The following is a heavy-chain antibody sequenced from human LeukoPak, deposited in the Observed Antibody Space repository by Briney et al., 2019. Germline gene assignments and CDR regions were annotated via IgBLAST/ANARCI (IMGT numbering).Heavy chain of an antibody. D-gene: IGHD6-13*01. V-gene: IGHV4-39*01. Sequence: PSETLSLTCTVSGGSISSSSYYWGWIRQPPGKGLEWIGSIYYSGSTYYNPSLKSRVTISVDTSKNQFSLKLSSVTAADTAVYYCARPGSSSWYRAPNLMYFDLWGRGTLVTVSS. CDR2: IYYSGST. CDR3: ARPGSSSWYRAPNLMYFDL. CDR1: GGSISSSSYY. J-gene: IGHJ2*01.